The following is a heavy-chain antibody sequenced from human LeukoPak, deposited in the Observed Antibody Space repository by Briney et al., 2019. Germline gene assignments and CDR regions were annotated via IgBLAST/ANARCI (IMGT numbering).Heavy chain of an antibody. CDR3: ARVRIVVVPAASYYFDY. D-gene: IGHD2-2*01. CDR2: INHSGST. J-gene: IGHJ4*02. V-gene: IGHV4-34*01. CDR1: GGSFSGYY. Sequence: SETLSLTCAVYGGSFSGYYWSWIRQPPGKGLEWIGEINHSGSTNYNPSLKSRVTISVDTSKNQFSLKLSSVTAADTAVYYCARVRIVVVPAASYYFDYWGQGTLVTVSS.